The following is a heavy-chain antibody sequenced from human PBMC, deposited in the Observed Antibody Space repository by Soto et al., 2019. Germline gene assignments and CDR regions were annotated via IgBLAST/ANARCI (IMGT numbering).Heavy chain of an antibody. CDR3: TTDIGREWERTHFDY. J-gene: IGHJ4*02. V-gene: IGHV1-8*01. CDR1: GYTFTSYD. D-gene: IGHD1-26*01. Sequence: GASVKVSCKASGYTFTSYDINWVRQATGQGLEWMGWMNPNSGNTGYAQKFQGRVTMTRNTSISTAYMELSSLRSEDTAVYYCTTDIGREWERTHFDYWGQGTLVTVSS. CDR2: MNPNSGNT.